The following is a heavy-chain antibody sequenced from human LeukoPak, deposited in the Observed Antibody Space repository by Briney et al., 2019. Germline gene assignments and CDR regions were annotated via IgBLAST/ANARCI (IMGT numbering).Heavy chain of an antibody. V-gene: IGHV1-18*01. CDR1: GYTFTSYG. D-gene: IGHD3-3*01. CDR3: ARSTITIFGVVMGGVAFDI. CDR2: ISAYNGNT. Sequence: ASVKVSCKASGYTFTSYGISWVRQAPGQGLEWMGWISAYNGNTNYAQKLQGRVTMTTDTSTSTAYMELRSLRSDDTAVYYCARSTITIFGVVMGGVAFDIWGQGTMVTVSS. J-gene: IGHJ3*02.